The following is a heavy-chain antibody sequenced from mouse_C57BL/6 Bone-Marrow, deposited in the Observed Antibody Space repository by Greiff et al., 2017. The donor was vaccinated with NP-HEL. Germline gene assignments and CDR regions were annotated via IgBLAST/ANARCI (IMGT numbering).Heavy chain of an antibody. D-gene: IGHD4-1*02. CDR1: GYPFPSYW. CDR2: INPSSGYT. J-gene: IGHJ4*01. V-gene: IGHV1-7*01. Sequence: VQLQQSGAELAKPGASVKLSCKASGYPFPSYWMHWVKQRPGQGLEWIGYINPSSGYTKYNQKFKDKATLTADKSSSTSYMQLSSQTYEDSAVYYCARYRASTWTRAKDYWCQGTAVTVSS. CDR3: ARYRASTWTRAKDY.